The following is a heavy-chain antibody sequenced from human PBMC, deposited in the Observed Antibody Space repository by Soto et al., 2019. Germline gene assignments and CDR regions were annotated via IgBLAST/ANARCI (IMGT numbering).Heavy chain of an antibody. CDR2: IYYSGST. CDR1: GGSISGGGCY. Sequence: SETLSLTCTVSGGSISGGGCYWSWLRQHPGKGLEWIGYIYYSGSTYYNPSLKSRVTISVDTSKNQFSLKLSSVTAADTAVYYCARVSPYYYDSSGYSYTFDYWGQGTLVTVSS. V-gene: IGHV4-31*03. CDR3: ARVSPYYYDSSGYSYTFDY. J-gene: IGHJ4*02. D-gene: IGHD3-22*01.